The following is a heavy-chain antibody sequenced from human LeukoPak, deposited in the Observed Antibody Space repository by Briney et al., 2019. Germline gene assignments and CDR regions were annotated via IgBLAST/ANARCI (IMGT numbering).Heavy chain of an antibody. CDR2: ISDSGGST. CDR1: GFTFNNYA. V-gene: IGHV3-23*01. D-gene: IGHD2-15*01. J-gene: IGHJ4*02. CDR3: ARDSVVVTEGSTRGTGY. Sequence: GGSLRLSCAASGFTFNNYAMAWVRQAPGKGLEWVSAISDSGGSTYYADPVKARFTSARENSKNTLYMQMNSLSAEHTAVYYWARDSVVVTEGSTRGTGYWGQGTLVTVSS.